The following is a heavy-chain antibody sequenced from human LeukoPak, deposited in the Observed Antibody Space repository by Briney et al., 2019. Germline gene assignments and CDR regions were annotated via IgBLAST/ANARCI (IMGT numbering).Heavy chain of an antibody. D-gene: IGHD3-10*01. CDR2: LKYDGGDGSEK. CDR1: EFTFSTYV. Sequence: QTGGSLRLSCAASEFTFSTYVMHWVRQAPGKGLEWVTFLKYDGGDGSEKFYADSVKGRFTISRDNSKNTVYLQMNSLRAEDTAVYYCATEFNYYGSGSYCWGQGTLVTVSS. J-gene: IGHJ4*02. V-gene: IGHV3-30*02. CDR3: ATEFNYYGSGSYC.